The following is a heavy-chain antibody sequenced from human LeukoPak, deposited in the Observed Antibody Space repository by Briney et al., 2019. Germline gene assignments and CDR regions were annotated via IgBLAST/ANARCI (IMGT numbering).Heavy chain of an antibody. CDR2: INHSGST. J-gene: IGHJ4*02. CDR3: AKGIRYDSSGYWIGHYYFDY. CDR1: GGSFSGYY. D-gene: IGHD3-22*01. Sequence: SETLSLTCAVYGGSFSGYYWSWIRQPPGKGLEWIGEINHSGSTNYNPSLKSRVTISINTSKNQFSLKLSSVTAADTAVYYCAKGIRYDSSGYWIGHYYFDYWGQGTLVTVSS. V-gene: IGHV4-34*01.